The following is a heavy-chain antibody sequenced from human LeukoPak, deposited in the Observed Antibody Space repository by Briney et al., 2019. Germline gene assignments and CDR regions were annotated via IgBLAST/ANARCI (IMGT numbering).Heavy chain of an antibody. CDR2: IYYSGST. J-gene: IGHJ6*03. V-gene: IGHV4-59*01. CDR1: GGSISSYY. CDR3: ARDKVEDFWSGHYQGTYYYYMDV. Sequence: SETLSLTCTVSGGSISSYYWSWIRQPPGKGLEWIGYIYYSGSTNYNPSLKSRVTISVDTSKNQFSLNLSSVTAADTAVYYCARDKVEDFWSGHYQGTYYYYMDVWGKGTTVTVSS. D-gene: IGHD3-3*01.